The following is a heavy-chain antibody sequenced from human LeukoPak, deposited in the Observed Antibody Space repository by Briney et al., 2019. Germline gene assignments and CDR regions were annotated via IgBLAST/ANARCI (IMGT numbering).Heavy chain of an antibody. D-gene: IGHD3-9*01. J-gene: IGHJ6*03. CDR3: AKDGGEYYDILTGYYPRLYYMDV. V-gene: IGHV3-23*01. Sequence: GGSLRLSCAASGFMFRNHGMNWVRQAPGKGLEWLSTISGSGDNTYYADSVKGRFTVSRDNSKNTLYLQMNSLRVEDTAVYYCAKDGGEYYDILTGYYPRLYYMDVWGKGTTVTISS. CDR1: GFMFRNHG. CDR2: ISGSGDNT.